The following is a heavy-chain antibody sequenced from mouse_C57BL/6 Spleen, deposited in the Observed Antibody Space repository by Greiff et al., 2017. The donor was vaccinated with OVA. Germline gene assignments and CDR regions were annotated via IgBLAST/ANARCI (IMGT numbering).Heavy chain of an antibody. CDR1: GFTFSSYA. D-gene: IGHD2-1*01. Sequence: EVQLQESGEGLVKPGGSLKLSCAASGFTFSSYAMSWVRQTPEKRLEWVAYISSGGDYIYYADTVKGRFTISRDNARNTLYLQMSSLKSEDTAMYYCTRDSIYSPFAYWGQGTLVTVSA. J-gene: IGHJ3*01. CDR2: ISSGGDYI. V-gene: IGHV5-9-1*02. CDR3: TRDSIYSPFAY.